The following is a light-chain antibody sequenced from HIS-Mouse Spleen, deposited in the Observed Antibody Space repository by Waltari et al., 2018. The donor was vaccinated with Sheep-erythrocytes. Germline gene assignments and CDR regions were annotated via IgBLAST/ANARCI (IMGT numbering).Light chain of an antibody. V-gene: IGLV1-40*01. CDR2: GNT. CDR3: QSYDSSLSGVV. CDR1: SSNIGAGYD. Sequence: QSVLTQPPSVSGAPGQRVTISCTGSSSNIGAGYDVHWYQQLPGTAPKLLSYGNTNRPSGAPDRFSGSKSGTSASLAITGLQAEDEADYYCQSYDSSLSGVVFGGGTKLTVL. J-gene: IGLJ2*01.